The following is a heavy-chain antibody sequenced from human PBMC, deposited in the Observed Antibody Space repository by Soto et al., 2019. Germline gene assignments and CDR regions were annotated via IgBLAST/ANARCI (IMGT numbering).Heavy chain of an antibody. CDR1: GGSISSGDYY. V-gene: IGHV4-30-4*01. D-gene: IGHD3-10*01. J-gene: IGHJ5*02. Sequence: PSETLSLTCTVSGGSISSGDYYWSWIRQPPGKGLEWIGYIYYSGSTYYNPSLKSRVTISVDTSKNQFSLKLSSVTAADTAVYYCARAGVLLWFGELLNWFDPWGQGTLVTVSS. CDR2: IYYSGST. CDR3: ARAGVLLWFGELLNWFDP.